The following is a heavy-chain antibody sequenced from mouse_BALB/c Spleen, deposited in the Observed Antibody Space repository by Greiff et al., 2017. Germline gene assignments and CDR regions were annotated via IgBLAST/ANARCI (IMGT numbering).Heavy chain of an antibody. CDR1: GYTFTSYW. J-gene: IGHJ4*01. CDR2: IYPGDGDT. Sequence: QVQLQQSGAELARPGASVKLSCKASGYTFTSYWMQWVKQRPGQGLEWIGAIYPGDGDTRYTQKFKGKATLTADKSSSTAYMQLSSLASEDSAVYYCARGDYEDAMDYWGQGTSVTVSS. V-gene: IGHV1-87*01. D-gene: IGHD2-4*01. CDR3: ARGDYEDAMDY.